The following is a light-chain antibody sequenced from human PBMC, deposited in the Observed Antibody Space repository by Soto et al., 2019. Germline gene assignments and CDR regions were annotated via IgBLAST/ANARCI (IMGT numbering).Light chain of an antibody. CDR1: QYINTR. Sequence: EIGLKHSPATLSSYKSDRVTLSCRASQYINTRVAWYQHRPGQAPRLLIYQTSIRAAGIPARFSASGTGTDFTLTISRLEPEDFAVYYCQQRSNWPPTFGGGTKVAIK. J-gene: IGKJ4*01. CDR2: QTS. CDR3: QQRSNWPPT. V-gene: IGKV3-11*01.